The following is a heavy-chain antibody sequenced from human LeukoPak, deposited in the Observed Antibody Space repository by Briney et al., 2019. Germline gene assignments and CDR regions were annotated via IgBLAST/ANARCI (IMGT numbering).Heavy chain of an antibody. CDR3: ARAVGSAEDY. J-gene: IGHJ4*02. CDR1: GGSFSRYY. CDR2: IDHSGST. Sequence: SETLPLTCAVYGGSFSRYYWSWVRQSPGKGLEWIAEIDHSGSTNYNPSLKTRVTISMDRSKNQFSLRLSSVTAADTAVYYCARAVGSAEDYWGQGTLVTVSS. V-gene: IGHV4-34*01. D-gene: IGHD5-12*01.